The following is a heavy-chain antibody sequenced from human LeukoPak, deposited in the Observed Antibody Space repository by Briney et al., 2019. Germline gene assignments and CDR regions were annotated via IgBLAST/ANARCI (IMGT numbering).Heavy chain of an antibody. D-gene: IGHD1-1*01. CDR3: AKYAYNWNAPDGFDM. CDR1: GFTFSDYY. J-gene: IGHJ3*02. V-gene: IGHV3-11*04. CDR2: ISSGGSTI. Sequence: GGSLRLSCAASGFTFSDYYMSWIRQAPGKGLEWVSYISSGGSTIYYADSVKGRFTISRDNAKNSLYLQMNSLRTDDTSVYFCAKYAYNWNAPDGFDMWGQGTMVIVSS.